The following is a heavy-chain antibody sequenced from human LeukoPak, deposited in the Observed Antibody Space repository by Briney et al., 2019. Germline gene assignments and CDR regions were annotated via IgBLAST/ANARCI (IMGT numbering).Heavy chain of an antibody. CDR3: ARGGGDYGYFDY. CDR2: IYHSGST. Sequence: SQTLSLTCAVSGGSISSGGYSWSWIRQPPGKGLEWIGYIYHSGSTYYNLSLKSRVTISVDRSKNQFSLKLSSVTAADTAVYYCARGGGDYGYFDYWGQGTLVTVSS. J-gene: IGHJ4*02. V-gene: IGHV4-30-2*01. CDR1: GGSISSGGYS. D-gene: IGHD4-17*01.